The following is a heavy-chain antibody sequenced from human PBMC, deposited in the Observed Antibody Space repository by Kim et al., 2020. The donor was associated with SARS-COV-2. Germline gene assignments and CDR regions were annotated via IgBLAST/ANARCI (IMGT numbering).Heavy chain of an antibody. CDR2: INHSGST. Sequence: SETLSLTCAVYGGSFSGYYWSWIRQPPGKGLEWIGEINHSGSTNYNPSLKSRVTISVDTSKNQFSLKLSSVTAADTAVYYCARGRNRGSGSYYKSPYYYGMDVWGQGTTVTVSS. D-gene: IGHD3-10*01. CDR3: ARGRNRGSGSYYKSPYYYGMDV. J-gene: IGHJ6*02. CDR1: GGSFSGYY. V-gene: IGHV4-34*01.